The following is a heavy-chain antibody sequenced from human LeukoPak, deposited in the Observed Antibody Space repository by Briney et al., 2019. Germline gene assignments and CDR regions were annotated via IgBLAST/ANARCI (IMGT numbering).Heavy chain of an antibody. CDR1: GFTFSDYY. J-gene: IGHJ4*02. Sequence: KTGGSLRLSCAASGFTFSDYYMSWIRQAPGKGLEWVAYIRSSGSTIFYADSVKGRFTISRDNAKNSLYLQMNSLRAEDTAVYYCARAGIAAVGFQDYWGQGTLVTVSS. V-gene: IGHV3-11*01. CDR3: ARAGIAAVGFQDY. CDR2: IRSSGSTI. D-gene: IGHD6-13*01.